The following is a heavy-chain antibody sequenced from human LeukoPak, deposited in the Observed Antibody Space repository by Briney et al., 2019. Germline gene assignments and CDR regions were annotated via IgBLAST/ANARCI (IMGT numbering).Heavy chain of an antibody. CDR2: ISYDGSNK. D-gene: IGHD3-10*01. V-gene: IGHV3-30*04. CDR1: GFTFSSYA. Sequence: PGGSLRLSRAASGFTFSSYAMHWVRQAPGKGLEWVAVISYDGSNKYYADSVKGRFTISRDNSKNTLYLQMNSLRAEDTAVYYCARARGVRGVSNWFDPWGQGTLVTVSS. J-gene: IGHJ5*02. CDR3: ARARGVRGVSNWFDP.